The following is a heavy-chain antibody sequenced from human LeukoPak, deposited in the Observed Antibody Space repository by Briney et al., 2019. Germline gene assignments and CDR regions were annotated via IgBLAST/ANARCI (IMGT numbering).Heavy chain of an antibody. Sequence: PGGSLRLSCAASGFTFSSYDMSWVRQAPGKGLEWVSAISGSGGSTYYADSVKGRFTISRDNSKNTLYLQMNSLRAEDTAVYYCAKVQYYYGSGSYYTQTPYYFDYWGQGTLVTVSS. V-gene: IGHV3-23*01. D-gene: IGHD3-10*01. CDR1: GFTFSSYD. CDR3: AKVQYYYGSGSYYTQTPYYFDY. CDR2: ISGSGGST. J-gene: IGHJ4*02.